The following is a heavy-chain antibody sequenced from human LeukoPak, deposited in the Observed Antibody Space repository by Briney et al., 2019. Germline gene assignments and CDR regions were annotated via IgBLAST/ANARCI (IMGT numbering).Heavy chain of an antibody. CDR3: AREVGYYFDSDDSRLRGRLDV. Sequence: GGSLRLSCAASGFTINTNYMNWVRQAPGRGLEWLSVIYPGGVTKYAESVKGRFTVSRDIAENTVYLEMNDLRAEDTALYYCAREVGYYFDSDDSRLRGRLDVWGKGTSVTVSS. CDR1: GFTINTNY. CDR2: IYPGGVT. V-gene: IGHV3-53*01. J-gene: IGHJ6*04. D-gene: IGHD3-22*01.